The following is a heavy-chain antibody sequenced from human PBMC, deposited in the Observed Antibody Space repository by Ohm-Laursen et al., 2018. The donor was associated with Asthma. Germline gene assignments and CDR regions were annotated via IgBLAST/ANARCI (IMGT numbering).Heavy chain of an antibody. Sequence: SLRLSCTASGFTFSSYSMNWVRQAPGKGLEWVSYISSSSSTLYYADSVKGRFIISRDNAKNSLYLQMNSLRDEDTAVYYCARDLRTKDYYDSSGYYGYYYGMDVWGQGTTVTVSS. V-gene: IGHV3-48*02. CDR1: GFTFSSYS. CDR2: ISSSSSTL. CDR3: ARDLRTKDYYDSSGYYGYYYGMDV. D-gene: IGHD3-22*01. J-gene: IGHJ6*02.